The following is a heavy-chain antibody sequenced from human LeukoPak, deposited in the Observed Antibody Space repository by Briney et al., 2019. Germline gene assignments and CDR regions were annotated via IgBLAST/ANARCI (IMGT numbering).Heavy chain of an antibody. CDR1: GYIFTGYY. Sequence: ASVKVSCKASGYIFTGYYMHWVRQAPGQGLAWMGWINPNSGGTNYAQKFQGRVTMARDTSISTAYMELSRLRSDDTAVYYCARAGGYYYDSSGYPRWNWFDPWGQGTLVTVSS. CDR3: ARAGGYYYDSSGYPRWNWFDP. J-gene: IGHJ5*02. V-gene: IGHV1-2*02. D-gene: IGHD3-22*01. CDR2: INPNSGGT.